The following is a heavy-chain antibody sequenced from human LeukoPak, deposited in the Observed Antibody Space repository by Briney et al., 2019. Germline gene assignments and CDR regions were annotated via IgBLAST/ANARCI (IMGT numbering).Heavy chain of an antibody. J-gene: IGHJ3*02. D-gene: IGHD1-26*01. CDR3: AGSFSGSYHSAFDI. V-gene: IGHV4-30-4*08. CDR2: IYYSGSP. Sequence: SETLSLTCTVSGGSISSGDYYWSWIRHPPGKGLEWIGYIYYSGSPHYHPSLKSRVTISVDTSKNQFSLKLSSVTAADTAVYYCAGSFSGSYHSAFDIWGQGTMVTVSS. CDR1: GGSISSGDYY.